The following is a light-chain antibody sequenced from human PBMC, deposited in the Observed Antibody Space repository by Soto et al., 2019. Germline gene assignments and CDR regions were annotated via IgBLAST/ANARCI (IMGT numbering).Light chain of an antibody. Sequence: EIGLSQSPGTLSLSPGERATLSCRASQSVSSNYLAWYQQKPGQAPKVLIYRASIRATGIPDRFTGSGSGTDFTLTISRLEPEDFAVYYCQQYRSSPPLTFGGGTKVDNK. J-gene: IGKJ4*01. CDR1: QSVSSNY. V-gene: IGKV3-20*01. CDR3: QQYRSSPPLT. CDR2: RAS.